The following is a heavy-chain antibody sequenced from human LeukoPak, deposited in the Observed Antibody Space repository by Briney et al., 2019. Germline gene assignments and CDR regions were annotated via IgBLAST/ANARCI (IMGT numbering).Heavy chain of an antibody. CDR2: VSDSGTT. J-gene: IGHJ4*02. V-gene: IGHV4-61*01. D-gene: IGHD2-8*01. CDR1: GGSVTSGSYN. CDR3: ASGDGVQTLNFDS. Sequence: SETLSLTCTVSGGSVTSGSYNWNWIRQPLGKGLEYIGFVSDSGTTHYNPSLKSRVTISLDTSKNQFSLKLTSVTAADTAVYYCASGDGVQTLNFDSWGQGTLVTVSS.